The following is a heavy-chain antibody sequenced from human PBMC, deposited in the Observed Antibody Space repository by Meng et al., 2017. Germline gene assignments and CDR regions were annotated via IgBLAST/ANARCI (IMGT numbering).Heavy chain of an antibody. V-gene: IGHV3-21*01. CDR3: ARDWGIAARSYYFDY. J-gene: IGHJ4*02. CDR1: GFTFSSYS. Sequence: GESLKISCAASGFTFSSYSMNWVRQAPGKGLEWVSSISSSSSYIYYADSVKGRFTISRDNAKNSLYLQMNSLRAEDTAVYYCARDWGIAARSYYFDYWGQGTLVTVSS. D-gene: IGHD6-6*01. CDR2: ISSSSSYI.